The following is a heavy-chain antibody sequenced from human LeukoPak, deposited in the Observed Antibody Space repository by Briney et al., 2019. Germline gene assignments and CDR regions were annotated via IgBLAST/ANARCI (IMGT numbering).Heavy chain of an antibody. CDR1: GYSFTSYW. J-gene: IGHJ4*02. Sequence: GESLKISCKGSGYSFTSYWIGWLSQMPGKGLEWMGIIYPDDSNSRYSPSFQGQVTFSADKSISPAYLQWSTLRASDTAMYYCARKYCSGGRCYSFDYWGQGTLVTVSS. D-gene: IGHD2-15*01. V-gene: IGHV5-51*01. CDR3: ARKYCSGGRCYSFDY. CDR2: IYPDDSNS.